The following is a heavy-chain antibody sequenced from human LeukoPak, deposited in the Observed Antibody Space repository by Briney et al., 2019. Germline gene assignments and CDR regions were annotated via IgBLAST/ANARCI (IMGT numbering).Heavy chain of an antibody. V-gene: IGHV4-59*01. CDR3: ARGTGDRYYYYYTDV. Sequence: PSETLSLTCTVSGGSISSYYWSWIRQPPGKGLEWIGYIYYSGSTNYNPSLKSRVTISIDTSKNQFSLKLSSVTAADTAVYYCARGTGDRYYYYYTDVWGKGTTVIVSS. J-gene: IGHJ6*03. D-gene: IGHD7-27*01. CDR2: IYYSGST. CDR1: GGSISSYY.